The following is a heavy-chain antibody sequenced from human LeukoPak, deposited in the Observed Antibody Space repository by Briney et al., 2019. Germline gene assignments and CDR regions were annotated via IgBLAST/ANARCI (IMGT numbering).Heavy chain of an antibody. J-gene: IGHJ4*02. CDR3: ACTDIVVVPAAISWDY. CDR1: GGSFSGYY. D-gene: IGHD2-2*01. Sequence: SETLSLTCAVYGGSFSGYYWSWIRQPQGKGLEWIGEINHSGSTNYNPSLKSRVTISVDTSKNQFSLKLSTVTAADTAVYYCACTDIVVVPAAISWDYWGQGTLVTVSS. CDR2: INHSGST. V-gene: IGHV4-34*01.